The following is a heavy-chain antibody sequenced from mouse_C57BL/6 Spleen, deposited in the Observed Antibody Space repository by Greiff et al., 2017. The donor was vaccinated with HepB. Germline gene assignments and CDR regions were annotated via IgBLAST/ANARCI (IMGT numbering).Heavy chain of an antibody. CDR2: IWRGGST. Sequence: QVQLQQSGPGLVQPSQSLSITCTVSGFSLTSYGVHWVRQSPGKGLEWLGVIWRGGSTDYNAAFMSRLSITMDNSKSQVFFKMNSLQADDTAIYYCAKNFYDGYLDYWGQGTTLTVPS. J-gene: IGHJ2*01. V-gene: IGHV2-5*01. CDR3: AKNFYDGYLDY. CDR1: GFSLTSYG. D-gene: IGHD2-3*01.